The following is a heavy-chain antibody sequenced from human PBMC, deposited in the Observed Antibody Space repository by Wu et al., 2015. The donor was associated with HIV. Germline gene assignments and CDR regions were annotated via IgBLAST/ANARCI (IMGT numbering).Heavy chain of an antibody. Sequence: QVQLVQSGAEVKKPGSSVKVSCKASGYTFTSYYMHWVRQAPGQGLEWMGIINPSGGSTSYAQKFQGRVTMTRDTSTSTVYMELSSLRSEDTAVYYCARDMGHEGRQWLVQPGAFDIWGQGTMVTVSS. J-gene: IGHJ3*02. D-gene: IGHD6-19*01. CDR1: GYTFTSYY. CDR3: ARDMGHEGRQWLVQPGAFDI. CDR2: INPSGGST. V-gene: IGHV1-46*01.